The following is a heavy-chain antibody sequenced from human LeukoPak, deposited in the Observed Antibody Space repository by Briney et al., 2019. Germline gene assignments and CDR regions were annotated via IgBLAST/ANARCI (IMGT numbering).Heavy chain of an antibody. CDR3: AKLHNLNSDY. V-gene: IGHV3-30*18. Sequence: GGSLRLSCAASGFTFSSYGMHWVRQAPGKGLEWVAVISYDGSDKYYADSVKGRFTISRDNSKNTLYLQMNSLRAEDTAVYYCAKLHNLNSDYWGQGTLVTVSS. D-gene: IGHD1-14*01. J-gene: IGHJ4*02. CDR2: ISYDGSDK. CDR1: GFTFSSYG.